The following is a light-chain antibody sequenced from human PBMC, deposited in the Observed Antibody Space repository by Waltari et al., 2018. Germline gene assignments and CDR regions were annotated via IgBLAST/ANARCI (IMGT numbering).Light chain of an antibody. J-gene: IGKJ2*01. V-gene: IGKV1-NL1*01. CDR3: PQYSSTPSP. CDR2: AAS. Sequence: DIEMSQSRSCRSASVGHRGSSTRRARQDIGNTLGWYQQKPGTDTKLLLYAASRLLRADPSRFCGSGSETDYTLTISSLQPADFATYYCPQYSSTPSPFGQGTKLEI. CDR1: QDIGNT.